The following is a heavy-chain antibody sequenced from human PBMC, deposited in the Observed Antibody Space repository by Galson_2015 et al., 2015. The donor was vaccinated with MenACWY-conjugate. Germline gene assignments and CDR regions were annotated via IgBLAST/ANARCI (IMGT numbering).Heavy chain of an antibody. V-gene: IGHV3-30*02. CDR3: AKDSGSYSSLPEAFDI. CDR2: VRYDGSNK. J-gene: IGHJ3*02. CDR1: GFTFSSYG. D-gene: IGHD1-26*01. Sequence: SLRLSCAASGFTFSSYGMHWVRQAPGKGLEWVAFVRYDGSNKYYADSVKGRFTISRDNSKNTLYLQMNSLRAEDTAVYYCAKDSGSYSSLPEAFDIWGQGTMVTVSS.